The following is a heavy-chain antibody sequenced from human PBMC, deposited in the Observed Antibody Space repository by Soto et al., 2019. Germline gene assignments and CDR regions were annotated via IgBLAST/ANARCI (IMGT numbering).Heavy chain of an antibody. CDR2: IKQDGSEK. Sequence: PGGSLRLSCAASGFTFSSYWMSWVRQAPGKGLEWVANIKQDGSEKYYVDSVKGRFTISRDNAKNSLYLQMNSLRAEDTAVYYCAREEGSSWYMYYYYGMDVWGQGTTVTVSS. CDR3: AREEGSSWYMYYYYGMDV. J-gene: IGHJ6*02. CDR1: GFTFSSYW. V-gene: IGHV3-7*01. D-gene: IGHD6-13*01.